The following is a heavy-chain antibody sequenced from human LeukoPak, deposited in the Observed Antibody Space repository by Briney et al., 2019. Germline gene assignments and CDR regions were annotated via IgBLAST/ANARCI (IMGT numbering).Heavy chain of an antibody. D-gene: IGHD5-12*01. CDR3: ARAWLRLNPYFDY. CDR1: GYTFTSYD. V-gene: IGHV1-2*02. J-gene: IGHJ4*02. Sequence: ASVKVSCKASGYTFTSYDINWVRQATGQGLEWMGWINPNSGGTNYARKFQGRVTMTRDTSISTSYMELSRLRSDDTAVYYCARAWLRLNPYFDYWGQGTLVTVSS. CDR2: INPNSGGT.